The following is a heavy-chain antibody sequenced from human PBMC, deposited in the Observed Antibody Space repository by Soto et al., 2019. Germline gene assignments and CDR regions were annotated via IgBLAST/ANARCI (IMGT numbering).Heavy chain of an antibody. CDR1: GFTFSDYY. Sequence: PGGSLRLSCAASGFTFSDYYMSWIRQAPGKGLEWVSYISSSSSYTNYADSVKGRFTISRDNAKNSLYLQMNSLRAEDTAVYYCARVTLGYCSGGSCYSFDPWGQGTLVTV. CDR3: ARVTLGYCSGGSCYSFDP. D-gene: IGHD2-15*01. CDR2: ISSSSSYT. J-gene: IGHJ5*02. V-gene: IGHV3-11*06.